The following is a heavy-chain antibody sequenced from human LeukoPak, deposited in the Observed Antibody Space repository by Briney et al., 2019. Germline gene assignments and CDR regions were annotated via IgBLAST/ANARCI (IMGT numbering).Heavy chain of an antibody. J-gene: IGHJ4*02. Sequence: SQTLSLTCTVSGGSISSGSYYWSWIRQPAGKGLEWIGRIYTSGGTNYNPSLKSRVTISVDTSKNQFSLKLSSVTAADTAVYYCARGGEMATIRFDYWGQGTLVTVSS. D-gene: IGHD5-24*01. CDR2: IYTSGGT. CDR1: GGSISSGSYY. V-gene: IGHV4-61*02. CDR3: ARGGEMATIRFDY.